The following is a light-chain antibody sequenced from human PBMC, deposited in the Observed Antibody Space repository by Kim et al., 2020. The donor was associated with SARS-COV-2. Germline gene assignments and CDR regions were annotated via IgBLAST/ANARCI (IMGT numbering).Light chain of an antibody. CDR1: QSMSSW. CDR2: KAS. V-gene: IGKV1-5*03. Sequence: ASVGDRFTITCRASQSMSSWLAWYQQKPGKAPKLLIYKASSLESGVPSRFSGSGSGTEFTLTISSLQPDDFATYYCQQYNSYEWTFGQGTKVDIK. CDR3: QQYNSYEWT. J-gene: IGKJ1*01.